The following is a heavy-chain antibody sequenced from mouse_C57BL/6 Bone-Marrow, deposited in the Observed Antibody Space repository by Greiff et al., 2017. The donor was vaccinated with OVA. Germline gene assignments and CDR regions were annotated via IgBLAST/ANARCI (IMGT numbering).Heavy chain of an antibody. J-gene: IGHJ3*01. CDR3: AREDDDGPSFAY. CDR1: GYTFTDYY. D-gene: IGHD2-3*01. V-gene: IGHV1-19*01. CDR2: INPYNGGT. Sequence: EVQLQQSGPVLVKPGASVKMSCKASGYTFTDYYMNWVKQSHGKSLEWIGVINPYNGGTSYNQKFKGKATLTVDKSSSTAYMELNSLTSEDSAVYYCAREDDDGPSFAYWGQGTLVTVSA.